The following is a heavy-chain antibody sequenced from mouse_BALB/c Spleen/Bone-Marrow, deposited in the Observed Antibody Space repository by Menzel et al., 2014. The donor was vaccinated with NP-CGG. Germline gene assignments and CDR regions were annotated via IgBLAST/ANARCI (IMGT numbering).Heavy chain of an antibody. CDR1: GYTFXSYW. V-gene: IGHV1-9*01. J-gene: IGHJ3*01. Sequence: VKLVESGPELMKPGASVKISCKATGYTFXSYWIEWVKQRPGHGLEWIGEILPGSGNTHYNEKFKGKATFTADTSSNTAYMQLSSLTSEESAVYRCTRQGFACWGQGTLVTVSA. CDR2: ILPGSGNT. CDR3: TRQGFAC.